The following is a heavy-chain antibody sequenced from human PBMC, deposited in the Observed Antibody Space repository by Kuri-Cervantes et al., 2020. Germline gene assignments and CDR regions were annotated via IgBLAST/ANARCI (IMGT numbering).Heavy chain of an antibody. CDR2: IWYDGSNK. Sequence: GESLKISCAASGFTFSSYGMHWVRQAPGKGLEWVAVIWYDGSNKYYADSVKGRFTISRDNSKNTLYLQMNSLRAEDTAVYYCAKDYYDSSGYPDAFDIWGQGTMVTVSS. CDR1: GFTFSSYG. V-gene: IGHV3-33*06. D-gene: IGHD3-22*01. J-gene: IGHJ3*02. CDR3: AKDYYDSSGYPDAFDI.